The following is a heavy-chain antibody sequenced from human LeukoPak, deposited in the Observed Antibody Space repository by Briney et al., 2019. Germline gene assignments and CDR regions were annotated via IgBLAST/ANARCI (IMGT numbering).Heavy chain of an antibody. CDR3: AGGTFSSWPNYYYYMDV. CDR2: IYYSGST. Sequence: SETLSLTCTVSGGSISNYYWTWIRQPPGKGLEWIGYIYYSGSTNYNPSLKGRVTISVDTSKNQFSLKLSSVTAADTAVYYCAGGTFSSWPNYYYYMDVWGKGTTVTVSS. J-gene: IGHJ6*03. CDR1: GGSISNYY. D-gene: IGHD6-13*01. V-gene: IGHV4-59*01.